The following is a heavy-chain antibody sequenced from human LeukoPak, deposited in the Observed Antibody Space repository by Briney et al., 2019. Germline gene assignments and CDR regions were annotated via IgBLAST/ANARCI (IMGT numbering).Heavy chain of an antibody. CDR1: GVSISSGDYY. CDR3: ARATVVTPGAFDI. CDR2: IHYSGST. D-gene: IGHD4-23*01. V-gene: IGHV4-30-4*01. Sequence: SETLSLTCTVSGVSISSGDYYWSWIRQPPGKGLEWIGYIHYSGSTSYNPSLKSRVTISVDTSKNQFSLKLNSVTAADTAVYYCARATVVTPGAFDIWGQGTMVTVSS. J-gene: IGHJ3*02.